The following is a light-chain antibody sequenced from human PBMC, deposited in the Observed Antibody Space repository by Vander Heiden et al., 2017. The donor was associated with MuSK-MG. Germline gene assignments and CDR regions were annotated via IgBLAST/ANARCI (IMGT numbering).Light chain of an antibody. CDR2: KDT. CDR3: QSADNSGNYVV. CDR1: ALPKQY. V-gene: IGLV3-25*03. Sequence: SYELTQPSSVSLSPGQTATITCSGDALPKQYASWYQQRPGQAPVVVIYKDTERPSGSPERFSGSSSGTTVTLTISGVQAEDEADYYCQSADNSGNYVVFGGGTKLTVL. J-gene: IGLJ2*01.